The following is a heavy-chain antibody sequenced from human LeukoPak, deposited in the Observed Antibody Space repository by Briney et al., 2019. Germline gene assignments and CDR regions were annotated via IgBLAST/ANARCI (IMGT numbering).Heavy chain of an antibody. D-gene: IGHD2-15*01. CDR3: ARLTYCSGGSCYLGTDNWFDP. Sequence: SETLSLTCTVSGGPISSYYWSWIRQPPGKGLEWIGYIYYSGSTNYNPSLKSRVTISVDTSKNQFSLKLSSVTAADTAVYYCARLTYCSGGSCYLGTDNWFDPWGQGTLVTVSS. CDR1: GGPISSYY. V-gene: IGHV4-59*12. CDR2: IYYSGST. J-gene: IGHJ5*02.